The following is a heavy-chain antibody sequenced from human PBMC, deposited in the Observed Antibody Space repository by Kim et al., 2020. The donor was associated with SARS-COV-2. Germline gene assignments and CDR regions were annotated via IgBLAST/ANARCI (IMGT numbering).Heavy chain of an antibody. CDR3: ARAIWGAGGY. D-gene: IGHD3-16*01. CDR2: IRPDGSDT. V-gene: IGHV3-7*01. Sequence: GGSLRLSCAASGFSFASSWMSWVRQAPGKGLEWMANIRPDGSDTYYVGSVKGRFTISRDNAKNSLYLQMDSLRAEDTAVYYCARAIWGAGGYWGQGTLVTVAS. J-gene: IGHJ4*02. CDR1: GFSFASSW.